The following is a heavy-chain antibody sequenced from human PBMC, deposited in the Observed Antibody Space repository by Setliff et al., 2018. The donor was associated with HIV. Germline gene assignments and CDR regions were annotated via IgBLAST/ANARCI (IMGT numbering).Heavy chain of an antibody. Sequence: ASVKVSCKASGYTFSTYSIHWVRQAPGQRLEWMGWINPGSGNTQYSQKLQGRITITRDSSASAVYLELSSLRSEDTAVYYCARGSGFIEAAGTDYWGQGTLVTVSS. D-gene: IGHD6-13*01. CDR1: GYTFSTYS. J-gene: IGHJ4*02. V-gene: IGHV1-3*01. CDR3: ARGSGFIEAAGTDY. CDR2: INPGSGNT.